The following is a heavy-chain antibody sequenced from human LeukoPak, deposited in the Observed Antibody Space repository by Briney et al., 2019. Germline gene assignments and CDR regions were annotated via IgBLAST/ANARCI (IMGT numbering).Heavy chain of an antibody. CDR3: AKVGPYTIFGVVTTNA. D-gene: IGHD3-3*01. J-gene: IGHJ4*02. CDR1: GFTFSSYA. Sequence: GGSLRLSCAASGFTFSSYAMSWVRQAPGKGLEWVSAISGSGGSTYYADSVKGRFTISRDNSKHTLYLQMNSLRAEDTAVYYCAKVGPYTIFGVVTTNAGDRGTLVSVSS. V-gene: IGHV3-23*01. CDR2: ISGSGGST.